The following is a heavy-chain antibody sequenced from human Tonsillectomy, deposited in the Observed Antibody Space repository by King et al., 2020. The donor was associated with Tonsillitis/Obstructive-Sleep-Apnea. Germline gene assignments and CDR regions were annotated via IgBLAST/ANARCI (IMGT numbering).Heavy chain of an antibody. CDR2: ISYGGSDK. V-gene: IGHV3-30*04. D-gene: IGHD5-24*01. Sequence: VQLVESGGGVVQPGRSRRLSCVASGVTFRHYAMHWVRQSPGKGLEWAALISYGGSDKYYADSVKGRFTVSRDNSKNTLYLQMNFLRPADTAVYYCARGEMATISPAFDIWGQGTMLTVSS. CDR1: GVTFRHYA. CDR3: ARGEMATISPAFDI. J-gene: IGHJ3*02.